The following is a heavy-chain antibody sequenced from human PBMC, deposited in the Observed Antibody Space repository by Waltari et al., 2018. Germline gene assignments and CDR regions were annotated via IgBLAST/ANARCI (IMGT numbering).Heavy chain of an antibody. CDR3: ARLGGNTALPNY. CDR2: IWHGDSDT. CDR1: GYSFTSYC. D-gene: IGHD5-18*01. Sequence: EVQLVQSGAEVKKPGESLKISCKGSGYSFTSYCIGWVRQMPGKGLEWMGIIWHGDSDTRDSPSFQGQVTISAYKAISTAYLQGSSLKASDTAMYDCARLGGNTALPNYWGQGTLVTVSS. J-gene: IGHJ4*02. V-gene: IGHV5-51*03.